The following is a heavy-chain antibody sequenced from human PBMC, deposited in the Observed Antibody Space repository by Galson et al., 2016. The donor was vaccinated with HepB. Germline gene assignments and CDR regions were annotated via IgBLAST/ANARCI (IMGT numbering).Heavy chain of an antibody. J-gene: IGHJ4*02. CDR2: ITPEGSDT. Sequence: SLRLSCAASGFTFSSYGMHWVRQAPGKGLDWVALITPEGSDTYYADAVKGRFTISRDNSKNTLSLQMNSLRAEDTAIYYCARDGISSLDQWGQGTLVSVSS. V-gene: IGHV3-30*03. CDR1: GFTFSSYG. CDR3: ARDGISSLDQ. D-gene: IGHD2/OR15-2a*01.